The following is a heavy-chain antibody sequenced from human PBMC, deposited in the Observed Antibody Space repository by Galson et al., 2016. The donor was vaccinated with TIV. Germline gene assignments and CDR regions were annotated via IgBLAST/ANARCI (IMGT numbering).Heavy chain of an antibody. Sequence: SVKVSCKASGYSFTTYAMHWVRQAPGQGLGWMGCINAGNSNTKYSQKFQGRLTITRDTFARTAYMELSSLTSADTAVYYCARPPYCGGDCYKYDRWGQGTLVTVSS. D-gene: IGHD2-21*01. J-gene: IGHJ4*02. V-gene: IGHV1-3*01. CDR1: GYSFTTYA. CDR3: ARPPYCGGDCYKYDR. CDR2: INAGNSNT.